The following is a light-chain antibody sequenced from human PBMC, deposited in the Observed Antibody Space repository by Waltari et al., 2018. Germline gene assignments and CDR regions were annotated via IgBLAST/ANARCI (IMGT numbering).Light chain of an antibody. CDR3: QQFSTSPWT. CDR2: GAS. J-gene: IGKJ1*01. Sequence: EIVLTQSPGTLSLSPGERATLSCVASQGVSSTFFAWYQQKHGQAPRLLIYGASFRAAGIPDRFSGSASGTHFTLTISRLEPEDFAVYYCQQFSTSPWTFGQGTKVEFK. V-gene: IGKV3-20*01. CDR1: QGVSSTF.